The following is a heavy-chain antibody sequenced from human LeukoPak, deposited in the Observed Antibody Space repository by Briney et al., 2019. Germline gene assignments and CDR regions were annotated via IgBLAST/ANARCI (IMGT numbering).Heavy chain of an antibody. CDR1: GFTFSSYA. CDR2: ISGSGGST. D-gene: IGHD4-17*01. CDR3: AKDALPNDYGFLPNWFDP. Sequence: GGSLRLSCAASGFTFSSYAMSWVRQAPGKGLEWVSAISGSGGSTYYADSVKGRFTISRDNSKNTLYLQMNSLRAEDTAVYYCAKDALPNDYGFLPNWFDPWGQGTLVTVSS. V-gene: IGHV3-23*01. J-gene: IGHJ5*02.